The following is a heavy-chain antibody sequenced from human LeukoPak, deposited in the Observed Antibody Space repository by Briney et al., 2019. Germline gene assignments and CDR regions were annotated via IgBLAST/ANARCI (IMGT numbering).Heavy chain of an antibody. V-gene: IGHV4-4*07. Sequence: SETLSLTCTVSSGSISSYYWSWIRQPAGTALEWIGRIYTSGTITYNPSLKSRVTMSVDTSKNQFSLKLSSVTAADTAVYYCARDSGTTGEVKFDPWGQGTLVTVSS. CDR3: ARDSGTTGEVKFDP. D-gene: IGHD3-10*01. CDR2: IYTSGTI. CDR1: SGSISSYY. J-gene: IGHJ5*02.